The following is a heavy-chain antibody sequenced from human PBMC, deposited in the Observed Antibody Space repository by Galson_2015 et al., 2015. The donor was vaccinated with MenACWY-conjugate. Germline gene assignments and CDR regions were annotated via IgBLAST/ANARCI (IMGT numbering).Heavy chain of an antibody. J-gene: IGHJ6*02. CDR2: ISTSSSTI. D-gene: IGHD3-9*01. CDR1: GFTFGHHS. V-gene: IGHV3-48*04. CDR3: ARHVNPVYYNNMGL. Sequence: SLRLSCAASGFTFGHHSMNWVRQAPGKGLEWVSYISTSSSTIYYTDSVKGRFTISRDNAKNSLYLQMNSLRAEDTAVYYCARHVNPVYYNNMGLGGQGPTVTGTS.